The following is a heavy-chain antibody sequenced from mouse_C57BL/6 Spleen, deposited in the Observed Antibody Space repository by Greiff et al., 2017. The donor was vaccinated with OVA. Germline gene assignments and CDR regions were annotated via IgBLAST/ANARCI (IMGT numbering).Heavy chain of an antibody. J-gene: IGHJ1*03. CDR3: ARGDYYGSSYWCFEV. Sequence: EVKLMESGPGMVKPSQSLSLTCTVTGYSITSGYDWHWIRHFPGNKLEWMGYISYSGSTNYNPSLKSRISITHDTSKNHFFLKLNSVTTEDTATYYCARGDYYGSSYWCFEVWGTGTTVTVSS. CDR1: GYSITSGYD. V-gene: IGHV3-1*01. D-gene: IGHD1-1*01. CDR2: ISYSGST.